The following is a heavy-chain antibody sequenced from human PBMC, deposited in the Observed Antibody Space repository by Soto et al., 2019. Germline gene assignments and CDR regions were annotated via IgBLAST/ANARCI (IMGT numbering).Heavy chain of an antibody. CDR2: ISGSGGST. D-gene: IGHD3-9*01. J-gene: IGHJ4*02. V-gene: IGHV3-23*01. CDR3: TNVSMYYDILTGYYNLYFDY. Sequence: GSLRLSCAASGFTFSSYAMSWVRQAPGKGLEWVSAISGSGGSTYYADSVKGRFTISRDNSKNTLYPQMNSLRAEDTAVYYCTNVSMYYDILTGYYNLYFDYWGQGTLVTVSS. CDR1: GFTFSSYA.